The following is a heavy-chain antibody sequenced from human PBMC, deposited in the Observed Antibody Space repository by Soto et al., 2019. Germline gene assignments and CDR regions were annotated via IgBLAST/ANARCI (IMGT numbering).Heavy chain of an antibody. CDR1: GGSISSGGYY. V-gene: IGHV4-31*03. Sequence: SETLSLTCTVSGGSISSGGYYWSWIRQHPGKGLEWIGYIYYSGSTYYNPSLKSRVTISVDTSKNQFSLKLSSVTAADTAVYYCARADHSSINFDYWGQGTLVTVSS. CDR3: ARADHSSINFDY. J-gene: IGHJ4*02. D-gene: IGHD6-13*01. CDR2: IYYSGST.